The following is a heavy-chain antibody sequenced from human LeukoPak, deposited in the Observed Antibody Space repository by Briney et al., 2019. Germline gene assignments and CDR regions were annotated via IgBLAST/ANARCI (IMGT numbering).Heavy chain of an antibody. V-gene: IGHV3-53*01. CDR2: IYSGGST. J-gene: IGHJ4*02. D-gene: IGHD3-10*01. Sequence: PGGSLRLSCAASGFTVSSNYMSWVRQAPGKGLEWVSVIYSGGSTYYADSVKGRFTISRDNSKNTLYLQMNSLRAEDTAVYYCAKYNYHGSGSYYNDFDYWGQGTLVTVSS. CDR3: AKYNYHGSGSYYNDFDY. CDR1: GFTVSSNY.